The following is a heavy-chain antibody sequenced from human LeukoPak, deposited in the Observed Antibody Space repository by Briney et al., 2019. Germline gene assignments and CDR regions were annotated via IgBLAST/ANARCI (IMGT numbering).Heavy chain of an antibody. Sequence: SETLSLTCTVSGYSISSGYYWGWIRQPPGKGLEWIGSIYHSGSTYYNPSLKSRVTISVDTSKNQFSLKLSSVTAADTAVYYCARVTDYGERGYFDYWGQGTLVTVSS. V-gene: IGHV4-38-2*02. D-gene: IGHD4-17*01. CDR2: IYHSGST. J-gene: IGHJ4*02. CDR3: ARVTDYGERGYFDY. CDR1: GYSISSGYY.